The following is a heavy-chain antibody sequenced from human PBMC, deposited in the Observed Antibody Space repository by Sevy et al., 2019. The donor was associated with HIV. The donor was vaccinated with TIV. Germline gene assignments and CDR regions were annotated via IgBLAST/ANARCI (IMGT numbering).Heavy chain of an antibody. CDR2: ISGTGATT. CDR3: ATLRSGVLKPLHYFDY. Sequence: GGSLRLSCGVSGFTFSSYAMTWVRQPPGKGLEWVSIISGTGATTSYADSVKGRFTISRDNSKNALYLQMNSLRAEDTAVYYCATLRSGVLKPLHYFDYWGQGTLVTVSS. J-gene: IGHJ4*02. D-gene: IGHD3-10*01. V-gene: IGHV3-23*01. CDR1: GFTFSSYA.